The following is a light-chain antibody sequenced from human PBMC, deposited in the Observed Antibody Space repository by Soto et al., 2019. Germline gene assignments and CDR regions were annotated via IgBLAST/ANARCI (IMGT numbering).Light chain of an antibody. V-gene: IGLV1-51*01. Sequence: QSVLTQPPSVSAAPGQKVTISCSGSSSNIENNYVSWYQQLPGTAPKLLLYDNYKRPSGIPDRISGSKSGTSATLDITGLQTGDEADYYCGTWDDSLRGVIFGGGTKLTVL. CDR2: DNY. CDR3: GTWDDSLRGVI. J-gene: IGLJ2*01. CDR1: SSNIENNY.